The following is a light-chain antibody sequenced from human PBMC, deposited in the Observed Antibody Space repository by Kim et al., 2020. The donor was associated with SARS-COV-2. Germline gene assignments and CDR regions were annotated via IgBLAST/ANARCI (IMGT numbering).Light chain of an antibody. J-gene: IGLJ3*02. Sequence: LTQPHSVSESPGKTVTISCTRSSGSIASNYVQWYQQRPGSSPTTVIYEDNQRPSGVPDRFSGSIDRSSNSASLTISGLKTEDEADYYCQSYDSSLWV. CDR2: EDN. CDR1: SGSIASNY. V-gene: IGLV6-57*01. CDR3: QSYDSSLWV.